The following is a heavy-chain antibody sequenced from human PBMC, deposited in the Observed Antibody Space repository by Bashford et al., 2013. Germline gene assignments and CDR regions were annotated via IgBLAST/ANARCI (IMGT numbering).Heavy chain of an antibody. CDR2: IYYSGTT. CDR3: AREALIELVTAITYYGMDV. D-gene: IGHD2-21*02. CDR1: GGSISSYY. V-gene: IGHV4-59*12. J-gene: IGHJ6*02. Sequence: SETLSLTCTVSGGSISSYYWSWIRQPPGKGLEWIGYIYYSGTTTYNPSLKSRVTISVDKSKSQFSLKLTSVTAADTAVYYCAREALIELVTAITYYGMDVWGQGTTVTVSS.